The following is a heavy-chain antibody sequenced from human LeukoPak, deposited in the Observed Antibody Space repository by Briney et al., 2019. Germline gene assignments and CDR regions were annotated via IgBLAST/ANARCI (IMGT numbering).Heavy chain of an antibody. D-gene: IGHD6-19*01. J-gene: IGHJ4*02. V-gene: IGHV4-39*07. CDR1: GGSLSSSSYY. CDR3: ARDRPGYSSASLDY. CDR2: IYETGST. Sequence: SETLSLTCSVSGGSLSSSSYYWGWIRQPPGRGLEWIGNIYETGSTNYNPSLKSRVTISVDTSKNQFSLKLSSVTAADTAVYYCARDRPGYSSASLDYWGQRTLVTVSS.